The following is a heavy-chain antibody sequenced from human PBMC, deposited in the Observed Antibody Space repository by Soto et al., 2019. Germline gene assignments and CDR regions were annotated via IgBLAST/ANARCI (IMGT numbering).Heavy chain of an antibody. Sequence: QITLKESGPSLVRPTQTLTLTCTLSGFALTTTGVGVAWIRRPPGKALEWLALIYWDGDKRYRPSLKTRLAVTSDTSKNRVVLTVTDMDPMDTATYFCARTPPTMSPFDVWGQGKMVTVSS. CDR3: ARTPPTMSPFDV. CDR1: GFALTTTGVG. J-gene: IGHJ3*01. D-gene: IGHD3-22*01. CDR2: IYWDGDK. V-gene: IGHV2-5*02.